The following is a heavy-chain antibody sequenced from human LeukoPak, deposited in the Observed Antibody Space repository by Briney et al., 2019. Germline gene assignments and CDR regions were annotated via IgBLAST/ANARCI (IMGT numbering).Heavy chain of an antibody. V-gene: IGHV4-61*02. J-gene: IGHJ5*02. CDR1: GGSISSGSYY. Sequence: SETLSLTCTVSGGSISSGSYYWSWIRQPAGKGLEWIGRIYTSGSTNYNPSLKSRVTISIDTSRNQFSMNLNSVTAADTAVYYCAKGAGPPWFDPWGQGTLVTVSS. D-gene: IGHD6-19*01. CDR2: IYTSGST. CDR3: AKGAGPPWFDP.